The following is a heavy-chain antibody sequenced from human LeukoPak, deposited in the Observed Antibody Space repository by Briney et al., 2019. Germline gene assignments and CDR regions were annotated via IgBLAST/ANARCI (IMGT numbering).Heavy chain of an antibody. V-gene: IGHV2-5*02. Sequence: SGPTLVKPTQTLTLTCTFSGFSLSTSGVGVGWIRQPPGEALEWLALIYWDDDKRYSPSLKSRLTITKDTSKNQVVLTMTNMDPVDTATYYCAHLSKYCTKGVCYYFDYWGQGTLVTVSS. J-gene: IGHJ4*02. D-gene: IGHD2-8*01. CDR1: GFSLSTSGVG. CDR2: IYWDDDK. CDR3: AHLSKYCTKGVCYYFDY.